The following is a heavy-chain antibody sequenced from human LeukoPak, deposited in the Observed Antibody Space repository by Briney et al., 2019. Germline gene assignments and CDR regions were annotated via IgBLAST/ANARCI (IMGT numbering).Heavy chain of an antibody. V-gene: IGHV1-18*04. CDR3: ARGGAVAGYDY. Sequence: ASVKVSCKTSGYTFTSHDISCVRQAPGQGLEWVGWISGYNGNTNYARKLQGRVTVTTDTSTNTAYMDLRSLISDDTAVYYCARGGAVAGYDYWGQGTLVTVSS. CDR2: ISGYNGNT. CDR1: GYTFTSHD. J-gene: IGHJ4*02. D-gene: IGHD6-19*01.